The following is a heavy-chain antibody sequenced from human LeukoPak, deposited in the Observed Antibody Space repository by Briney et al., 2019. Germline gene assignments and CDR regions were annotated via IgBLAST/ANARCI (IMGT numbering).Heavy chain of an antibody. CDR2: ISGSGGST. Sequence: GGSLRLSCAASVFTLRIYAMSWVRQAPGEGLEWVAAISGSGGSTYYADSVKGRFTISRDNSKNTLYLQMNSLRAEDTAVYYCATSPPYDYIWGSYRSVFDYWGQGTLVTVSS. CDR1: VFTLRIYA. V-gene: IGHV3-23*01. D-gene: IGHD3-16*02. J-gene: IGHJ4*02. CDR3: ATSPPYDYIWGSYRSVFDY.